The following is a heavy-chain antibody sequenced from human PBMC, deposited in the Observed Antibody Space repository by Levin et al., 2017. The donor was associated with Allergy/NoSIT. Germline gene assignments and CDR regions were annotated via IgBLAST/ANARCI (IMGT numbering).Heavy chain of an antibody. CDR1: GFTFGDYA. J-gene: IGHJ2*01. Sequence: GGSLRLSCTASGFTFGDYAMSWFRQAPGKGLEWVGFIRSKAYGGTTEYAASVKGRFTISRDDSKSIAYLQMNSLKTEDTAVYYCTRGYDSSGYYDYWYFDLWGRGTLVTVSS. CDR3: TRGYDSSGYYDYWYFDL. D-gene: IGHD3-22*01. V-gene: IGHV3-49*03. CDR2: IRSKAYGGTT.